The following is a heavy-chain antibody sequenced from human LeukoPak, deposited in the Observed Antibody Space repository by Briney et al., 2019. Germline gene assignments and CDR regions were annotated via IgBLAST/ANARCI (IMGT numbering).Heavy chain of an antibody. J-gene: IGHJ6*02. CDR2: IYPGDSDT. CDR1: GYSFTSYW. D-gene: IGHD6-13*01. Sequence: GESLKISCKGSGYSFTSYWIGWVRQMPGKGLEWMGIIYPGDSDTRYSPSFQGQVTISADKSISTAYLQWSSLKASDTAMYYCARFPPLIAAAGDYYYYGMGVWGQGTTVTVSS. V-gene: IGHV5-51*01. CDR3: ARFPPLIAAAGDYYYYGMGV.